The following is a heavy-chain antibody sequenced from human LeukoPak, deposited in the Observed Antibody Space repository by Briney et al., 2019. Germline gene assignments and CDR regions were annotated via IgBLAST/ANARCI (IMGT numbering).Heavy chain of an antibody. V-gene: IGHV4-39*01. CDR3: ARHKAGVVVPAYYFDY. J-gene: IGHJ4*02. Sequence: KTSETLSLTCTVSGGSTSSSSYYWGWIRQPPGKGLEWIGSIYYSGSTYYNPSLQSRVTISVDTSKNQFSLKLSSVTAADTAVYYCARHKAGVVVPAYYFDYWGQGTLVTVSS. CDR1: GGSTSSSSYY. D-gene: IGHD2-2*01. CDR2: IYYSGST.